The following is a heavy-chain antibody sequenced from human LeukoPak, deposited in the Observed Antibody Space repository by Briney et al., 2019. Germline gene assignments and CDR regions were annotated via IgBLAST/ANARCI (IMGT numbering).Heavy chain of an antibody. Sequence: GGSLILSCAASGFTFPSYSMGWVRQAPGKGLECVANIKQDGNEEYCVDSVRGRFTISRDNAKNSLYLQMNSLRAEDTAIYYCARWRWQQSEFDYWGQGTRVTVSS. D-gene: IGHD5-24*01. CDR3: ARWRWQQSEFDY. CDR1: GFTFPSYS. V-gene: IGHV3-7*01. J-gene: IGHJ4*02. CDR2: IKQDGNEE.